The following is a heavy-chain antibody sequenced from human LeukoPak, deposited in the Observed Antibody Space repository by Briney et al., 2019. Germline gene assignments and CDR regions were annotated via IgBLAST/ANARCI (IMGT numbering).Heavy chain of an antibody. J-gene: IGHJ4*02. CDR3: ARDKGYCSGGSCYVLDY. CDR1: GYTFTGYY. Sequence: SVKVSCRASGYTFTGYYMNWVRQAPGQGLEWIGRINPNSGGTNYAQKFQGRVTMTRDTSISTAYMELSRLRSDDTAVYYCARDKGYCSGGSCYVLDYWGQGTLVTVSS. CDR2: INPNSGGT. D-gene: IGHD2-15*01. V-gene: IGHV1-2*06.